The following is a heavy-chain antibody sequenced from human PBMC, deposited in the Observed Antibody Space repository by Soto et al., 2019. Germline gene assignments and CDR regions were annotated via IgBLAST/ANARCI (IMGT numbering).Heavy chain of an antibody. CDR3: VRVGVGIGNHFDS. CDR2: IHYSGRT. J-gene: IGHJ4*02. CDR1: NGSISGFY. D-gene: IGHD1-26*01. Sequence: SETLSLTCSVSNGSISGFYWAWIRQPPGKILEWIGYIHYSGRTDYNPSLTSRATMSVDTSKNQFSLNLKSITAADTAVYYCVRVGVGIGNHFDSWGRGTLVTVSS. V-gene: IGHV4-59*12.